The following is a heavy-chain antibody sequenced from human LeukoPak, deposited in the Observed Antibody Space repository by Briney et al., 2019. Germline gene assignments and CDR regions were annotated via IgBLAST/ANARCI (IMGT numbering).Heavy chain of an antibody. D-gene: IGHD3-3*01. J-gene: IGHJ4*02. Sequence: SETLSLTCTVSGGTITSGTYYWGWIRQPPGKGLEWVGSVFYSGSTYYNPSLKSRVTISVDTSKNQFSLWLNSVTAADTAVYYCARYDFWGEEKYYFDYWGQGTLVTVSS. CDR3: ARYDFWGEEKYYFDY. CDR2: VFYSGST. CDR1: GGTITSGTYY. V-gene: IGHV4-39*01.